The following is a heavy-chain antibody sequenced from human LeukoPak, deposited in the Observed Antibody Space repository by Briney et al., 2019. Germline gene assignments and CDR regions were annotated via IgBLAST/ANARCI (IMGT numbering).Heavy chain of an antibody. D-gene: IGHD6-13*01. CDR2: ISSSGSTI. CDR3: ARDRSLPRIAAAGIDYYYYMDV. V-gene: IGHV3-48*03. CDR1: GFTFSSYE. Sequence: GGSLRLSCAASGFTFSSYEMNWVRQAPGKGLEWVSYISSSGSTIYYADSVKGRFTISRDNAKNSLYLQMNSLRAEDTAVYYCARDRSLPRIAAAGIDYYYYMDVWGKGTTVTVSS. J-gene: IGHJ6*03.